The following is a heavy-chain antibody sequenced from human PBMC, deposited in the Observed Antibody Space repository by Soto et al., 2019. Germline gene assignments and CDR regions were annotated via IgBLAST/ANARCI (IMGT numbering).Heavy chain of an antibody. Sequence: QVQLVESGGGVVQPGRSLRLSCAASGFTFSSYGMHWVRQAPGKGLEWVAVIWYDGSNKYYADSVKGRFTISRDNSKNTLYLQMNSLRAEDTAVYYCARDGYEYCSGGSGYSSYFDYWGQGTLVTVSS. V-gene: IGHV3-33*01. CDR3: ARDGYEYCSGGSGYSSYFDY. D-gene: IGHD2-15*01. J-gene: IGHJ4*02. CDR1: GFTFSSYG. CDR2: IWYDGSNK.